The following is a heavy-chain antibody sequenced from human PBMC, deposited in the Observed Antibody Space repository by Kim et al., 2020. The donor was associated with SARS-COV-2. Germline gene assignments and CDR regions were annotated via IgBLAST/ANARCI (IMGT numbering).Heavy chain of an antibody. CDR3: AREEGSSSFLVDY. J-gene: IGHJ4*02. V-gene: IGHV1-2*02. D-gene: IGHD6-6*01. CDR2: INPNSGGT. Sequence: ASVKVSCKASGYTFTGYYMHWVRQAPGQGLEWMGWINPNSGGTNYAQKFQGRVTMTRDTSISTAYMELSRLRSDDTAVYYCAREEGSSSFLVDYWGQGTLVTVSS. CDR1: GYTFTGYY.